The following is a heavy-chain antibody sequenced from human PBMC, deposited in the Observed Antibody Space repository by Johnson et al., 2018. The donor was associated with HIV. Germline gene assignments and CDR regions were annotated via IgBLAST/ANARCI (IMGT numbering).Heavy chain of an antibody. CDR1: GFTFSSYG. V-gene: IGHV3-33*06. D-gene: IGHD3-10*01. CDR2: IWYDGSNK. CDR3: AKDIYSVSKIRGLIAPALENHGMDV. Sequence: QVQLVESGGGVVQPGRSLRLSCAASGFTFSSYGMHWVRQAPGKGLEWVAVIWYDGSNKYYTDSVKGRFTISRDNSKNTLFLHMSDLRPEDTAVYYCAKDIYSVSKIRGLIAPALENHGMDVWGQGTMVTVS. J-gene: IGHJ3*01.